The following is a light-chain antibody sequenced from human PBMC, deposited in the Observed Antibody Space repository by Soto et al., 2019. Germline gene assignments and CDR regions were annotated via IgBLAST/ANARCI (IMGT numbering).Light chain of an antibody. Sequence: AIRMTQSPSSLSASAGDRVTITCRASQGISSYLAWYQQKPGKAPKLLIYAASTLQSGVPSRFSGSGSGTDFTLTISCLQSEDFAVYSCHQYDNWPPWTFGQGTKVDIK. CDR1: QGISSY. CDR2: AAS. J-gene: IGKJ1*01. V-gene: IGKV1-8*01. CDR3: HQYDNWPPWT.